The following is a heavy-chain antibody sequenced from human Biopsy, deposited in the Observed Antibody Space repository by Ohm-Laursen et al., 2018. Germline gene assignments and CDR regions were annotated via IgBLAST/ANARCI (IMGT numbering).Heavy chain of an antibody. CDR2: VKASDGTK. CDR3: ARNTGWYGDLYYFDY. CDR1: GFTFTQFF. J-gene: IGHJ4*02. Sequence: ASVKVSCKVSGFTFTQFFIHWIRQAPGQGLVWMGVVKASDGTKRYAHEFQGRVTMTRGTSKSTVYMELSSLRSADTAVYFCARNTGWYGDLYYFDYWGQGTLVTVSS. V-gene: IGHV1-46*01. D-gene: IGHD6-19*01.